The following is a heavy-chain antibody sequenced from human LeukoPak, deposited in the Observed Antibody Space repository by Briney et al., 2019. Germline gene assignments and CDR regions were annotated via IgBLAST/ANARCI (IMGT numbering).Heavy chain of an antibody. Sequence: GALRLSCAASGFTFSNYWMHWVRQAPGKGLVWVSRINEGGSVTDYADSVKGRFTISRDNAKNTLYLEMNSLRAEDTAVYYCSSDLRGRDDYWGQGTLVSVSS. CDR1: GFTFSNYW. D-gene: IGHD5-24*01. CDR3: SSDLRGRDDY. CDR2: INEGGSVT. V-gene: IGHV3-74*01. J-gene: IGHJ4*02.